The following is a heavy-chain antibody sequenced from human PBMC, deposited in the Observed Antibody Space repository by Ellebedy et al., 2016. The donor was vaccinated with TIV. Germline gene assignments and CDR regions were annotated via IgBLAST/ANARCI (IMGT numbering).Heavy chain of an antibody. CDR2: ISYDGSNK. D-gene: IGHD5-24*01. CDR1: GFTFSSYG. J-gene: IGHJ4*02. Sequence: GGSLRLSXAASGFTFSSYGMHWVRQAPGKGLEWVAVISYDGSNKYYADSVKGRFTISRDNSKNTLYLQMNSLRAEDTAVYYCARDDDGYNPRFDYWGQGTLVTVSS. V-gene: IGHV3-30*03. CDR3: ARDDDGYNPRFDY.